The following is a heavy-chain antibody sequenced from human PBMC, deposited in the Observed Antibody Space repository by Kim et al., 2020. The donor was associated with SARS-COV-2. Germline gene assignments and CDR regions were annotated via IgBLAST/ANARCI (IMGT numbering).Heavy chain of an antibody. J-gene: IGHJ6*01. CDR3: AKVGYSSSWYHHYYYYYG. V-gene: IGHV3-30*18. Sequence: GGSLRLSCAASGFTFSSYGMHWVRQAPGKGLEWVAVISYDGSNKYYADSVKGRFTISRDNSKNTLYLQMNSLRAEDTAVYYCAKVGYSSSWYHHYYYYYG. CDR1: GFTFSSYG. CDR2: ISYDGSNK. D-gene: IGHD6-13*01.